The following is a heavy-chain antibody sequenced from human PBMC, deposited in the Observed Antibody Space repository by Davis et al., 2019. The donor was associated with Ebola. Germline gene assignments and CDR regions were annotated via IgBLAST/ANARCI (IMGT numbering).Heavy chain of an antibody. J-gene: IGHJ6*04. D-gene: IGHD5-18*01. CDR3: ARGWLRVGMDV. CDR2: TYYKSKWYN. V-gene: IGHV6-1*01. CDR1: GDSVSSGG. Sequence: HSQTLSLTCAISGDSVSSGGWNWIRQSPSRGLEWLGRTYYKSKWYNDYAASVKSRITINPDTSKNQFSLQLTSVTPEDTALYYCARGWLRVGMDVWGEGTSVTVSS.